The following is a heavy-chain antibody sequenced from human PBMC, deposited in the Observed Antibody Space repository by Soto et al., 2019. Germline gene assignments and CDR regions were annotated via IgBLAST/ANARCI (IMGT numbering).Heavy chain of an antibody. CDR2: ISYDGSNK. D-gene: IGHD3-9*01. V-gene: IGHV3-30*18. CDR1: GFTFSSYG. J-gene: IGHJ6*02. CDR3: AKDRVTYYDILTGYALPGGMDV. Sequence: GGSLRLSCAASGFTFSSYGMHWVRQAPGKGLEWVAVISYDGSNKYYADSVKGRFTISRDNSKNTLYLQMNSLRAEDTAVYYCAKDRVTYYDILTGYALPGGMDVWGQGTTVTVSS.